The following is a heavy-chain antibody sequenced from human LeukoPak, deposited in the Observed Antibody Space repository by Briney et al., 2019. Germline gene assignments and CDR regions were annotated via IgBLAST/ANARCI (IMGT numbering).Heavy chain of an antibody. V-gene: IGHV4-59*01. CDR3: ARVIAAAGSDYFDY. D-gene: IGHD6-13*01. CDR1: GGSISSYY. J-gene: IGHJ4*02. CDR2: ISNSGST. Sequence: PSETLSLTCTVSGGSISSYYWGWIRQPPGKGLEWIGYISNSGSTNYNPSLKSRVTISIDTSKNQCSLKVSSVTAADTAVYYCARVIAAAGSDYFDYWGQGTLVTVSS.